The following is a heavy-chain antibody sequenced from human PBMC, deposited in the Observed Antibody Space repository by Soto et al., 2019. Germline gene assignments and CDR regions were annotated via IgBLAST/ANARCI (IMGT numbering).Heavy chain of an antibody. CDR1: GYTFTSYA. D-gene: IGHD6-6*01. CDR2: INAGNGNT. CDR3: ASKGGVVSSSSYEDWFDP. J-gene: IGHJ5*02. V-gene: IGHV1-3*01. Sequence: GASVKVSCKASGYTFTSYAMHWVRQAPGQRLEWMGWINAGNGNTKYSQKFQGRVTITRDTSASTAYMELSSLRSEDTAVYYCASKGGVVSSSSYEDWFDPWGQGTLVTVSS.